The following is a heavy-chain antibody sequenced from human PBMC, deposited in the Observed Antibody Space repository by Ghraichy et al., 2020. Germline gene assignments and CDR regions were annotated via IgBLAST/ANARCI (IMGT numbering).Heavy chain of an antibody. J-gene: IGHJ4*02. V-gene: IGHV3-7*01. CDR3: ARATKLLAVAIDY. CDR1: GFTFSSYW. Sequence: LSLTCAASGFTFSSYWMSWVRQAPGKGLEWVANIKQDGSEKYYVDSVKGRFTITRDNAKNSLYLQMNSLSAEDTVVYYCARATKLLAVAIDYWGQGTLVTVSS. D-gene: IGHD6-19*01. CDR2: IKQDGSEK.